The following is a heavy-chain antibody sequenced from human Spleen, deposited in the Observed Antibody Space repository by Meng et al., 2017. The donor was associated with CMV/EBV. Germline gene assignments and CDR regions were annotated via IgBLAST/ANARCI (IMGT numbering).Heavy chain of an antibody. Sequence: GESLKISCAASAFTFSGYSMNWVRRAPGKGLEWLSYISSSSTTIYYADSVKGRFTISRDNAKNSLYLQMNSLRAEDTAVYYCARDGVGIFGVRTYGMDVWGQGTTVTVS. D-gene: IGHD3-3*01. CDR1: AFTFSGYS. CDR2: ISSSSTTI. CDR3: ARDGVGIFGVRTYGMDV. V-gene: IGHV3-48*04. J-gene: IGHJ6*02.